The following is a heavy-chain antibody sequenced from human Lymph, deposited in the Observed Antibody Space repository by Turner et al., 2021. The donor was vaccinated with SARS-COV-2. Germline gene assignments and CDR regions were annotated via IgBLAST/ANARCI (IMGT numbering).Heavy chain of an antibody. D-gene: IGHD3-22*01. CDR3: SRDKYYDSSGYYFFRASYFDL. CDR1: GFTFSTYE. CDR2: ISSSGGTI. Sequence: EVQLVESGGGLVQPGGSLRLPCAASGFTFSTYEMNWVRQAPGKGLEWVSYISSSGGTIYYADSVKGRCTISRDNAKNSMYLQMNSLRAEDTAVYYCSRDKYYDSSGYYFFRASYFDLWGRGTLVTVSS. J-gene: IGHJ2*01. V-gene: IGHV3-48*03.